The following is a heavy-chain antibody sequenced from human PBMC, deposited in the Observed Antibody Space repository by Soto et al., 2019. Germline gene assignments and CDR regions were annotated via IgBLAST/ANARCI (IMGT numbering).Heavy chain of an antibody. CDR2: IKSKTDGGTT. D-gene: IGHD2-15*01. V-gene: IGHV3-15*01. Sequence: GGSLRLSCAASGFTFSNAWMSWVRQAPGKGLEWVGRIKSKTDGGTTDYAAPVKGRFTISRDDSKNTLYLKMNSLKTEDTAVYYCTASEPIVVVVAAQSDDDAFDIWGQGTMVTVSS. J-gene: IGHJ3*02. CDR1: GFTFSNAW. CDR3: TASEPIVVVVAAQSDDDAFDI.